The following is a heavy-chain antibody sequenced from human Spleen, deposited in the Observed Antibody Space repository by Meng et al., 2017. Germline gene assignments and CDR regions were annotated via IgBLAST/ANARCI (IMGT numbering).Heavy chain of an antibody. Sequence: LAHSGTQVKTPVASVNVSRKYSGYVFNVYYMHGVRQAPRQGPECMGRIHPNSGGTNYAPKFHGRVSMTADTSIGTAYVELSALRSDDTAIYYCVRDENISRGKLFGDYWGQGTLVTVSS. V-gene: IGHV1-2*06. CDR2: IHPNSGGT. J-gene: IGHJ4*02. CDR1: GYVFNVYY. CDR3: VRDENISRGKLFGDY. D-gene: IGHD4-23*01.